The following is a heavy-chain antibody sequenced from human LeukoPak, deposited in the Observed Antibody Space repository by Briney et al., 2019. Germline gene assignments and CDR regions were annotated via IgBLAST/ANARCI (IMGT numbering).Heavy chain of an antibody. Sequence: PGGSLRLSCAASGFTVSSNYMSWVRQAPGKGLEWVSVIYSGGSTYYADSVKGRFTISRDNSKNTLYLQMNSLRAEDTAVYYYGLGQYGPVMDVWGKGTTVTVSS. CDR2: IYSGGST. CDR3: GLGQYGPVMDV. CDR1: GFTVSSNY. J-gene: IGHJ6*03. D-gene: IGHD3-10*01. V-gene: IGHV3-66*02.